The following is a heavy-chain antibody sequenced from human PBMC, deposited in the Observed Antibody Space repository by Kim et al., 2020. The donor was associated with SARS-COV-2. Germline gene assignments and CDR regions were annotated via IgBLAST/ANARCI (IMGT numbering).Heavy chain of an antibody. CDR2: LHYTGST. Sequence: SETLSLTCTVSGGSITGGDIYWVWIRQPPGKGLEWFGYLHYTGSTYYNPCLKRRTAISLDTSKTQLSLKSRSVTAADTAVYYCAGHFSDTSCYDAYGPGWFSSDCWGQGTLVTVSS. V-gene: IGHV4-30-4*01. CDR1: GGSITGGDIY. D-gene: IGHD2-2*01. J-gene: IGHJ4*02. CDR3: AGHFSDTSCYDAYGPGWFSSDC.